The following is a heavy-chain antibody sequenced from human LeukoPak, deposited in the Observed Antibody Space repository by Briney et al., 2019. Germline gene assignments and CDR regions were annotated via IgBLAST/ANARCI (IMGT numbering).Heavy chain of an antibody. Sequence: SETLSLTCAVSGGSISSSNWWSWVRQPPGKGLEWIGEIYHSGSTNYNPSLKSRVTISVDKSENQFSLKLSSVTAADTAVYYCARDLHYGSGSYSFDYWGQGTLVTVSS. CDR3: ARDLHYGSGSYSFDY. D-gene: IGHD3-10*01. V-gene: IGHV4-4*02. J-gene: IGHJ4*02. CDR1: GGSISSSNW. CDR2: IYHSGST.